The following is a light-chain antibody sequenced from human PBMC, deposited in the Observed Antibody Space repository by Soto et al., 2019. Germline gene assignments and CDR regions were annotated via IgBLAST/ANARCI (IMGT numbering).Light chain of an antibody. CDR2: GAS. CDR3: QQYATSSPT. V-gene: IGKV1-5*01. CDR1: QSISSW. J-gene: IGKJ2*01. Sequence: DIQMTQSPSTLSASVGDRVTITCRASQSISSWLAWYQQRPREAPKLLIYGASSLESGVPSRFSGSGSGTEFTRTISSLQPTDFATYYCQQYATSSPTFGQGTELEIK.